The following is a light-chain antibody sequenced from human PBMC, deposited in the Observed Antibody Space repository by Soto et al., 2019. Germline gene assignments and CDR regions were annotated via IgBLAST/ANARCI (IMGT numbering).Light chain of an antibody. CDR2: DAS. J-gene: IGKJ1*01. CDR3: QQYGSSLPRT. Sequence: EIVLTQSPGTLSLSPGERATLSCRASQSVRNNYLAWYQQKPGQAPRLLIYDASSRATDIPDRFSGSGYGTDLTLTISRLEPEDFAVYYCQQYGSSLPRTFGQGTKVETK. CDR1: QSVRNNY. V-gene: IGKV3-20*01.